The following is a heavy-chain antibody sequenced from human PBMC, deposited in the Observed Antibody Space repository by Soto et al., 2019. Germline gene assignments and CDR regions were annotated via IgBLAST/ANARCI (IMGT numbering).Heavy chain of an antibody. CDR3: VRERGPFDAFDM. Sequence: QVQLLDSGGGVVQPGTSLRLSCAASGFSFSTYGMHWVRQAPGKGLEWVAVVWSNGVNNYYADSARGRFTISRDNTKNSLYLQMNSLKAEDTAVYYCVRERGPFDAFDMWGQGTMVTVYS. J-gene: IGHJ3*02. CDR2: VWSNGVNN. CDR1: GFSFSTYG. V-gene: IGHV3-33*01.